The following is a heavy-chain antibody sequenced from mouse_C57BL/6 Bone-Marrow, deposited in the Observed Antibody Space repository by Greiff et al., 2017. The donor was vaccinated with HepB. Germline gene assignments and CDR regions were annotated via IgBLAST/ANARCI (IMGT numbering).Heavy chain of an antibody. V-gene: IGHV5-4*01. CDR1: GFTFSSYA. CDR2: ISDGGSYT. Sequence: EVQRVESGGGLVKPGGSLKLSCAASGFTFSSYAMSWVRQTPEKRLEWVATISDGGSYTYYPDNVKGRFTISRDNAKNNLYLQMSHLKSEDTAMYYCAREGAFDGYYPFAYWGQGTLVTVSA. D-gene: IGHD2-3*01. J-gene: IGHJ3*01. CDR3: AREGAFDGYYPFAY.